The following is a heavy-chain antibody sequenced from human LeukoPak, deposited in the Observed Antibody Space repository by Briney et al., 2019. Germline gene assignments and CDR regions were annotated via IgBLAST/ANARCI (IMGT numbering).Heavy chain of an antibody. V-gene: IGHV1-69*06. CDR3: ATQWRYYYDSEDEEENNWFDP. CDR2: VIPIFGTT. J-gene: IGHJ5*02. CDR1: GDTFSNYT. Sequence: GASVKVSCKASGDTFSNYTINWVRQAPGQGLEWMGGVIPIFGTTKYAQQFQGRVTMTEDTSTDTAYMELSSLRSEDTAVYYCATQWRYYYDSEDEEENNWFDPWGQRTLVTVSS. D-gene: IGHD3-22*01.